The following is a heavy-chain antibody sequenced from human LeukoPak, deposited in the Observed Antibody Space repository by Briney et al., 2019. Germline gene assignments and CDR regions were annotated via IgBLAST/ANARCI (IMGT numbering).Heavy chain of an antibody. V-gene: IGHV3-23*01. CDR1: GFTFSSYA. Sequence: GGSLRLSCAASGFTFSSYAMSWVRQTPGKGLEWVSAISGSGGSTYYADSVKGRFTISRDNSKNTLYLQMNSLRAEDTAVYYCAKTRSNTAMGNYFDYWGQGTLVTVSS. J-gene: IGHJ4*02. CDR2: ISGSGGST. D-gene: IGHD5-18*01. CDR3: AKTRSNTAMGNYFDY.